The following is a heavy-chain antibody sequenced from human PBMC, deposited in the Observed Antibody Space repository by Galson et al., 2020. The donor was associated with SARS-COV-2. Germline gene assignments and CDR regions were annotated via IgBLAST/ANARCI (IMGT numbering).Heavy chain of an antibody. CDR1: GFTFSSYA. CDR2: ISGSGGST. Sequence: GESLKISCAASGFTFSSYAMSWVRQAPGKGLEWVSAISGSGGSTYYADSVKGRFTISRDNSKNTLYLQMNSLRAEDTAVYYCAKDPLSSGGYSDYFDYWGQGTLVTVSS. V-gene: IGHV3-23*01. J-gene: IGHJ4*02. D-gene: IGHD1-26*01. CDR3: AKDPLSSGGYSDYFDY.